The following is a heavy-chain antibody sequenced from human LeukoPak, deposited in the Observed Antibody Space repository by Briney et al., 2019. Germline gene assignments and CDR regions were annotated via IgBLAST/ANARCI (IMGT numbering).Heavy chain of an antibody. Sequence: GGSLRLSCAASGFTFSSYWMSWVRQAPGKGLEWVANIKQDGSEKYYVDSVKGRFTISRDSAKNSLYLQMNSLRAEDTAVYYCARDAAVQQLGYYYYYMDVWGKGITVTVSS. CDR2: IKQDGSEK. J-gene: IGHJ6*03. CDR1: GFTFSSYW. CDR3: ARDAAVQQLGYYYYYMDV. V-gene: IGHV3-7*01. D-gene: IGHD6-13*01.